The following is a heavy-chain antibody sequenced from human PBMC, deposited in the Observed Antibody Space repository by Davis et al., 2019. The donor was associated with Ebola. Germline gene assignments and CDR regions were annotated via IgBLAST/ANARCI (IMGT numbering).Heavy chain of an antibody. D-gene: IGHD3-22*01. CDR1: GGSISSSSYY. CDR2: IYYSGST. CDR3: ARETYYYDSSGYYYSAFDI. Sequence: SETLSLTCTVSGGSISSSSYYWGWIRQPPGKGLEWIGSIYYSGSTYYNPSLKSRVTISVDTSKNQFSLKLSSVTAADTAVYYCARETYYYDSSGYYYSAFDIWGQGTMVTVSS. J-gene: IGHJ3*02. V-gene: IGHV4-39*07.